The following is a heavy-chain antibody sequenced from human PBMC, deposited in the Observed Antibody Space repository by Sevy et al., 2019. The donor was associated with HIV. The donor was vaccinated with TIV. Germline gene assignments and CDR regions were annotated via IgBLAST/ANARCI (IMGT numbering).Heavy chain of an antibody. Sequence: SETLSLTCTVSGGSIKGYYWSWIRQPPGKGLEWIGYVYNRGSPSYNSSLKSRVTTSIDTSKNQFSLNLNSVTAADTAMYDCSRERGDSDGFLFDYWGQGMLVTVSS. J-gene: IGHJ4*02. V-gene: IGHV4-59*12. CDR3: SRERGDSDGFLFDY. CDR2: VYNRGSP. CDR1: GGSIKGYY. D-gene: IGHD3-10*01.